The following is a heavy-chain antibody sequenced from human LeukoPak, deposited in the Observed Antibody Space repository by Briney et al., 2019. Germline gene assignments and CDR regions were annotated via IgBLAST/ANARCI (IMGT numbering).Heavy chain of an antibody. V-gene: IGHV4-34*01. CDR1: GGSFSGYY. J-gene: IGHJ4*02. Sequence: PSETLSLTCAVYGGSFSGYYWSWIRQPPGKGLEWIGEINHSGSTNYNPSLKSRVTISVDMSKNQFSLKLSSMTAADTAVYYCARISPTSQMNNWGRGTLVTVSS. CDR2: INHSGST. CDR3: ARISPTSQMNN. D-gene: IGHD1/OR15-1a*01.